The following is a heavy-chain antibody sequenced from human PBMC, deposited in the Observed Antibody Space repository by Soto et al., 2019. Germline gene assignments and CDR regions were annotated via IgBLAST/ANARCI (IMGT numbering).Heavy chain of an antibody. J-gene: IGHJ4*02. Sequence: QVQLQESGPGLVKPSQTLSVTCTVSGGSISSGDYYWSWIRRPPGKGLEWIGYIYYSGSTYYNPSLKSRVSISLDTSKNQFSLKLSSVTAADTAVYYCARGVGTYYGLGSHFDYWGQGTLVTVSS. V-gene: IGHV4-30-4*01. CDR3: ARGVGTYYGLGSHFDY. D-gene: IGHD3-10*01. CDR2: IYYSGST. CDR1: GGSISSGDYY.